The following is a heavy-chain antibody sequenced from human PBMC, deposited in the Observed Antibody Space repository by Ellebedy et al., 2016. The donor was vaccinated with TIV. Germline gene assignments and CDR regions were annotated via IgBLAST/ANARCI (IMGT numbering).Heavy chain of an antibody. CDR3: ARDRLRYFDWYRLGWFDP. Sequence: SETLSLTXAVYGGSFSGYYWSWIRQPPGKGLEWIGEINHSGSTNYNPSLKSRVTISVDTSKNQFSLKLSSVTAADTAVYYCARDRLRYFDWYRLGWFDPWGQGTLVTVSS. D-gene: IGHD3-9*01. V-gene: IGHV4-34*01. CDR1: GGSFSGYY. CDR2: INHSGST. J-gene: IGHJ5*02.